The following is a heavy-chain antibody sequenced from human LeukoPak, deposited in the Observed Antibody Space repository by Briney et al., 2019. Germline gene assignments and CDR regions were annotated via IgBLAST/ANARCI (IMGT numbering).Heavy chain of an antibody. V-gene: IGHV3-23*01. CDR1: GFTFSSYA. J-gene: IGHJ5*02. CDR2: ISFNGGST. CDR3: AKDFRRTVTPNWFDP. D-gene: IGHD2-15*01. Sequence: GGSLSLSCAASGFTFSSYAMNWVRQAPGQGLEWVSGISFNGGSTDYADSVKGRFTISRDNSKNTVFLQMNSLRAEDTAIYYCAKDFRRTVTPNWFDPGGQGTLVTVSS.